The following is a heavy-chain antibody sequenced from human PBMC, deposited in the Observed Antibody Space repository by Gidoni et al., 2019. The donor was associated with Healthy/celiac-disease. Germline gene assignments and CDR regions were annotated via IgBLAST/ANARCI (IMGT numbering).Heavy chain of an antibody. V-gene: IGHV3-33*01. J-gene: IGHJ3*02. D-gene: IGHD2-21*02. CDR3: ARGKESVTVTQTHSAFDI. CDR1: GFPFSSYG. CDR2: IWYDGSNK. Sequence: QVQLVESGGGVVQPGRSLRLSCAASGFPFSSYGMHWVRQAPGKGLEWVAVIWYDGSNKYYADSVKGRFTISRDNSKNTLYLQMNSLRAEDTAVYYCARGKESVTVTQTHSAFDIWGQGTMVTVSS.